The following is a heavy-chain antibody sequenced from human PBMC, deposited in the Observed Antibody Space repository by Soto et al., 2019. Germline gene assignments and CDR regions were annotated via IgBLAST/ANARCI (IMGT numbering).Heavy chain of an antibody. CDR3: AKKGLGSLATYCSTGDCHYAFDI. V-gene: IGHV3-23*01. J-gene: IGHJ3*02. Sequence: EVQLLESGGGLVQPGGSLRLSCAASGFTFGNYAMIWVRQAPGKGLEWVSTISGGGDGTYYANSVRGRFTISRENSRNTVNLQINSLRAEDTAVYYCAKKGLGSLATYCSTGDCHYAFDIWGQGTMVTVSS. D-gene: IGHD2-15*01. CDR1: GFTFGNYA. CDR2: ISGGGDGT.